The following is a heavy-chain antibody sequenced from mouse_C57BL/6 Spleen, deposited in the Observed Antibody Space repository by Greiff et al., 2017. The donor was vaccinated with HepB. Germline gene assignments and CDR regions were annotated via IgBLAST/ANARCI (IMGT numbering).Heavy chain of an antibody. CDR1: GFTFSDYY. J-gene: IGHJ1*03. D-gene: IGHD2-1*01. CDR3: ARHHYYGKGGYFDV. Sequence: EVQRVESGGGLVQPGGSLKLSCAASGFTFSDYYMYWVRQTPEKRLEWVAYISNGGGSTYYPDTVKGRFTISRDNAKNTLYLQLSRLKSEDTAMYYCARHHYYGKGGYFDVWGTGTTVTVSS. CDR2: ISNGGGST. V-gene: IGHV5-12*01.